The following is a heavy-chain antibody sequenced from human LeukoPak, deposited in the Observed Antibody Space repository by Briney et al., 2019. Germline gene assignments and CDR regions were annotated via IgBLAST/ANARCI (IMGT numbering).Heavy chain of an antibody. CDR3: ARVGYDYVWGSLPYYFDY. Sequence: ASVKVSCKASGYTFTSYGISWVRQAPGQGLEWMGWISAYNGNTNYAQKLQGRVTMTTDTSTSTAYMELSSLRSEDTAVYYCARVGYDYVWGSLPYYFDYWGQGTLVTVSS. D-gene: IGHD3-16*01. V-gene: IGHV1-18*01. CDR2: ISAYNGNT. J-gene: IGHJ4*02. CDR1: GYTFTSYG.